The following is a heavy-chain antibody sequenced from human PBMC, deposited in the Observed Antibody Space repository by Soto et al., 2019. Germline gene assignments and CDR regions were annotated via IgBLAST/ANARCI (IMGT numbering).Heavy chain of an antibody. CDR3: AKGVEAAPTHFDY. CDR1: GFTFSSYA. V-gene: IGHV3-23*01. Sequence: EVQLLESGGGLVQPGGSLRLSCAASGFTFSSYAMSWVRQAPGKGLEWVSAISGSGGSTYYADSVKGRFTISRDNSKNTLYLQMNSPRAEDTAVYYCAKGVEAAPTHFDYWGQGTLVTVSS. CDR2: ISGSGGST. D-gene: IGHD6-13*01. J-gene: IGHJ4*02.